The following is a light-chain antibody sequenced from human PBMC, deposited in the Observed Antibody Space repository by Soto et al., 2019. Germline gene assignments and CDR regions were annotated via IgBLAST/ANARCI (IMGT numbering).Light chain of an antibody. V-gene: IGKV3-20*01. Sequence: EIVLTQSPVTLSLSPGERATLSCRASQSVSSSYLAWYQQKPGHAPRLLIYGASSRATGIPDRFSGSGSGTDFTLTISRLEPEDFAVYYCQQYGSSPPITFGQGTRLEIK. CDR1: QSVSSSY. CDR3: QQYGSSPPIT. J-gene: IGKJ5*01. CDR2: GAS.